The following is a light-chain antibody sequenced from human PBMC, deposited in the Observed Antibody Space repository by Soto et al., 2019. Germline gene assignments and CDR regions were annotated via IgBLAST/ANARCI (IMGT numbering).Light chain of an antibody. CDR2: AAS. V-gene: IGKV1-39*01. J-gene: IGKJ5*01. CDR1: QDISNY. Sequence: DIQMTQSPSSLSASVGDRITITCQASQDISNYLNWYQQKPGKAPKLLIYAASSLQSGVPSRFSGSGSGTDFTLTISSLQPEDFATYYCQQSYSTPPITFGQGTRLENK. CDR3: QQSYSTPPIT.